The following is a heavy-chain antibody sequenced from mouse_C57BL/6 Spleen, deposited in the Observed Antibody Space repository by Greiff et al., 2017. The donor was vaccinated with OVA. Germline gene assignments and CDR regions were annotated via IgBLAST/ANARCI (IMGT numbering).Heavy chain of an antibody. CDR2: IFPGSGST. CDR3: EIYYYGSRRYFDY. V-gene: IGHV1-75*01. CDR1: GYTFTDYY. Sequence: QVQLQQSGPELVKPGASVKISCKASGYTFTDYYINWVKQRPGQGLEWIGWIFPGSGSTYYNEKFKGKATLTVDKSSSTAYMLLSSLTSEDSAVYFCEIYYYGSRRYFDYWGQGTTLTVSS. D-gene: IGHD1-1*01. J-gene: IGHJ2*01.